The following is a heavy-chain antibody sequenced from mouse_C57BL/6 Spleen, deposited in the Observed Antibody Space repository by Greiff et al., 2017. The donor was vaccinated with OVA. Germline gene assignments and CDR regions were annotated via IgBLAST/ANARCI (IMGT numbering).Heavy chain of an antibody. J-gene: IGHJ2*01. CDR1: GFTFSDYY. Sequence: EVKLVESEGGLVQPGSSMKLSCTASGFTFSDYYMAWVRQVPEKGLEWVANINYVGSSTYYLDYLKSRFIISRDNAKNILYLQMSSLKSEDTATYYCARDRGDGYFDYWGQGTTLTVSS. CDR3: ARDRGDGYFDY. D-gene: IGHD2-3*01. CDR2: INYVGSST. V-gene: IGHV5-16*01.